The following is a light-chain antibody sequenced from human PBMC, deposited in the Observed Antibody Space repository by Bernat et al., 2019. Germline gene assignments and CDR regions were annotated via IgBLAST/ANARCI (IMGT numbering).Light chain of an antibody. CDR1: SSNIGSNT. J-gene: IGLJ1*01. V-gene: IGLV1-44*01. CDR3: AAWDDSLNGYV. Sequence: QSVLTQPPSASGTPGQRVTISCSGSSSNIGSNTVNWYQQPPGTAPKLLIYSNNQRPSWVPDRFSGSKSGTSASLAISELQSEDEADYYCAAWDDSLNGYVFGTGTKVTVL. CDR2: SNN.